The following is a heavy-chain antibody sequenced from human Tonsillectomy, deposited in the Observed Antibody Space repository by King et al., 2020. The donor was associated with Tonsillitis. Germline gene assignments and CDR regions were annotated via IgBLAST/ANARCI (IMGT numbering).Heavy chain of an antibody. CDR2: INAGNGNT. Sequence: QLVQSGAEVKKPGASVKVSCKASGYTFTNYAMHWVRQAPGQRLEWMGWINAGNGNTKYSQKFQGRVTITRDTSASAAYMELSSLRSEDTAVYYCARDTDSGVWYVPLCYWGQGTLVTVSS. D-gene: IGHD6-19*01. V-gene: IGHV1-3*01. CDR3: ARDTDSGVWYVPLCY. J-gene: IGHJ4*02. CDR1: GYTFTNYA.